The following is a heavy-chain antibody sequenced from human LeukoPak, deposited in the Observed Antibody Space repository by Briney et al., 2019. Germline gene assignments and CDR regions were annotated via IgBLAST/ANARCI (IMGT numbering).Heavy chain of an antibody. CDR3: AKDLRIAAAGNEDWFDP. Sequence: GGPLRPSGAASGFTFSSYAMSWFARAPGKGWEGFPAFSGSGGSTYYADSVKGRFTISRDNSKNTLYLQMNSLRAEDTAVYYCAKDLRIAAAGNEDWFDPWGQGTLVTVSS. CDR1: GFTFSSYA. D-gene: IGHD6-13*01. CDR2: FSGSGGST. V-gene: IGHV3-23*01. J-gene: IGHJ5*02.